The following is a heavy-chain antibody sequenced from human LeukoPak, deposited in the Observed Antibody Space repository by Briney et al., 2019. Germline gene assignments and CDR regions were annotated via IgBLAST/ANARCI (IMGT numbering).Heavy chain of an antibody. D-gene: IGHD4-17*01. CDR2: ITSSSSYA. V-gene: IGHV3-21*04. CDR1: GFTFSTYN. CDR3: AKGRYYFDY. Sequence: GGSLRLSCEASGFTFSTYNMNWVRQAPGKRLEWVSSITSSSSYAFYADSVKGRFTISRDNAKSSLYLQMNSLRAEDTAVYYCAKGRYYFDYWGQGTLVTVSS. J-gene: IGHJ4*02.